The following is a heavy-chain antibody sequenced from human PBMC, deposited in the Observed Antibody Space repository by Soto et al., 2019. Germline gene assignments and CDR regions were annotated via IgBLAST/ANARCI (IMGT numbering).Heavy chain of an antibody. CDR3: ARETTALSWIDP. V-gene: IGHV4-59*12. D-gene: IGHD1-1*01. CDR1: NGSISSYY. CDR2: IYYSGST. Sequence: PSETLSLTCTVSNGSISSYYGSWVRQPPGKGLEWIGHIYYSGSTNYNPSLKSRVTISVDRSKDQFSLRLSSVTAADTAVYYCARETTALSWIDPWGQGTLVTVSS. J-gene: IGHJ5*02.